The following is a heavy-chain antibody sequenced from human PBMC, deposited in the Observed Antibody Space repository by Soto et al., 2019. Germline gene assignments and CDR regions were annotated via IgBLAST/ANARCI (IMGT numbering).Heavy chain of an antibody. D-gene: IGHD1-26*01. CDR1: GFTFNSYG. V-gene: IGHV3-30*18. CDR2: ISYDGSQK. CDR3: AKDRRSKGSQYYFDY. J-gene: IGHJ4*02. Sequence: QVQLEESGGGVVQPGRSLRLSCAASGFTFNSYGMHWVRQAPGKGLEWVAVISYDGSQKYYADSVKGRFTISRDNSKNTLYLQMNSLRAEDTAVYYCAKDRRSKGSQYYFDYWGQGTLVPVSS.